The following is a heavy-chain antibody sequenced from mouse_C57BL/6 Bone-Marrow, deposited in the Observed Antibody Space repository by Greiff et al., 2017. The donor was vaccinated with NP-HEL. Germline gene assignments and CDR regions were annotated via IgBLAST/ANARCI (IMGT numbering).Heavy chain of an antibody. V-gene: IGHV1-50*01. CDR2: IDPSDSYT. CDR3: ARDYSNDWYFDV. J-gene: IGHJ1*03. CDR1: GYTFTSYW. D-gene: IGHD2-5*01. Sequence: VQLQQPGAELVKPGASVTLSCKASGYTFTSYWMQWVNQRPGPGLEWIGEIDPSDSYTNYNQKFKGKATLTVDPSSSTAYMQLSSLTSEDSAVYYCARDYSNDWYFDVWGTGTTVTVSS.